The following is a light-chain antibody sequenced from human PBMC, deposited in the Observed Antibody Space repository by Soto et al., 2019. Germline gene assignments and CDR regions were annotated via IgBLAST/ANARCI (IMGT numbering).Light chain of an antibody. J-gene: IGKJ5*01. Sequence: DIQMTQAPSSVSASVGDRVTITCRASQSISSWLALYQQKPGTVPKLLIYAASSLQSGVPSRFSGSGVGTEFTLTITSLQPEDFGTYYCQQGDSFPITFGQGTRLEIK. CDR3: QQGDSFPIT. CDR2: AAS. V-gene: IGKV1-12*01. CDR1: QSISSW.